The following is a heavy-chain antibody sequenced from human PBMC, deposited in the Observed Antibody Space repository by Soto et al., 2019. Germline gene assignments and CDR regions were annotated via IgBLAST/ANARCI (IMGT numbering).Heavy chain of an antibody. CDR1: GGTFSSYA. Sequence: GASVKVSCKASGGTFSSYAISWVRQAPGQGLEWMGGIIPIFGTANYAQKFQGRVTITADESTSTAYMELSSLRSEDTAVYYCARDLGRRELPQMGHWFDPWGQGTLVTVSS. D-gene: IGHD1-26*01. CDR2: IIPIFGTA. J-gene: IGHJ5*02. V-gene: IGHV1-69*13. CDR3: ARDLGRRELPQMGHWFDP.